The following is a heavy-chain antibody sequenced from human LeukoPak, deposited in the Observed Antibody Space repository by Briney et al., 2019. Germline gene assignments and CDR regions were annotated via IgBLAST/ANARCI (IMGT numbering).Heavy chain of an antibody. V-gene: IGHV4-34*01. Sequence: SRVTISVDTSKNQFSLKLSSVTAADTAVYYCARERQGTTGTTGSALDIWGQGTMVTVSS. CDR3: ARERQGTTGTTGSALDI. D-gene: IGHD1-1*01. J-gene: IGHJ3*02.